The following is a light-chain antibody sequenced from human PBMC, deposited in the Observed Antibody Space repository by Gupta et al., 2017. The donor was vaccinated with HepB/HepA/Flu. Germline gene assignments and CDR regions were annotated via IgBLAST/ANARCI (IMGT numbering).Light chain of an antibody. CDR2: EVT. Sequence: QSALTQPASVSGSPGQAITISCTATSNDVGAYNFVSWYQHHPDKAPELMIYEVTKRPSGVSNRFSGSKSGNTASLTISGLQPEDEADYYCCSYVGSSTVVFGGGTKLTVL. CDR1: SNDVGAYNF. CDR3: CSYVGSSTVV. V-gene: IGLV2-23*02. J-gene: IGLJ2*01.